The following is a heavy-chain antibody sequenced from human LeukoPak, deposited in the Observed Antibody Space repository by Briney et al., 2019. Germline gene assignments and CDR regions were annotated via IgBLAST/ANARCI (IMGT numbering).Heavy chain of an antibody. CDR3: TKGTIWLPFDY. CDR1: GFTFSNYA. D-gene: IGHD5-18*01. Sequence: GGSLRLSCAASGFTFSNYAMSWARQAPGKGLEWVSAISGSGGSTYYADSVKGRFTISRDNSKNTLYLQMNSLRAEDTAVYYCTKGTIWLPFDYWGQGTLVTVPS. CDR2: ISGSGGST. V-gene: IGHV3-23*01. J-gene: IGHJ4*02.